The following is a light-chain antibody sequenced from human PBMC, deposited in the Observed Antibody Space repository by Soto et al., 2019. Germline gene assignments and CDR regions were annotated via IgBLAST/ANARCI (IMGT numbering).Light chain of an antibody. Sequence: VLTQSPATLSLSPGERATLSCWASQSVSSYLAWYQHKPGQAPRLLIYDASNRATGIPARFSGSGSGTDFTLTISSLEPEDFAVYYCQQRSNWPWTFGQGTKVDI. CDR2: DAS. CDR1: QSVSSY. V-gene: IGKV3-11*01. J-gene: IGKJ1*01. CDR3: QQRSNWPWT.